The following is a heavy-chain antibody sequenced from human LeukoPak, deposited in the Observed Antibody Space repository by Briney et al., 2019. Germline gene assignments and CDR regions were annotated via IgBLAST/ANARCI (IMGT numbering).Heavy chain of an antibody. CDR3: ARDLSLGAPGGFDY. CDR1: GFTFRSYS. CDR2: ISSSSTYI. Sequence: GGSLRLSSAASGFTFRSYSMNWVRQAPGKGLEWVSTISSSSTYIYYADSVKGRFTISRDNAENSVYLQMDSLRGDDTAVYYCARDLSLGAPGGFDYWGQGTLVTVSS. D-gene: IGHD3-16*01. V-gene: IGHV3-21*01. J-gene: IGHJ4*02.